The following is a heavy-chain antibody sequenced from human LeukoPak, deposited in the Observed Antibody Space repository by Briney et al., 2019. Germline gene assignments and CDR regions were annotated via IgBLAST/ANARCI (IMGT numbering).Heavy chain of an antibody. D-gene: IGHD5-24*01. J-gene: IGHJ4*02. Sequence: PGGSLRPSCVASGFTLTTYTMAWVRQAPGKWLEWVSLISRSGTSIYYAASVKGGLTISRNNTKTSLYRQMNSLRAEDTAVYYGAKARLTGGYNFYFDVGGQGMLVTVSA. V-gene: IGHV3-21*01. CDR1: GFTLTTYT. CDR2: ISRSGTSI. CDR3: AKARLTGGYNFYFDV.